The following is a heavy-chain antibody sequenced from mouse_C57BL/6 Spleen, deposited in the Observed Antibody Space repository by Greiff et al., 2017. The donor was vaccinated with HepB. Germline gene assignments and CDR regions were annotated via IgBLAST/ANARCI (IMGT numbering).Heavy chain of an antibody. CDR1: GFTFSDFY. V-gene: IGHV7-1*01. J-gene: IGHJ3*01. D-gene: IGHD3-2*02. CDR2: SRNKANDYTT. CDR3: ARDGELRLLFAY. Sequence: EVMLVESGGGLVQSGRSLRLSCAPSGFTFSDFYMEWVRQAPGKGLEWIAASRNKANDYTTEYSASVKGRFIVSRDISQSILYLQMNALRAEDTAIYYCARDGELRLLFAYWGQGTLVTVSA.